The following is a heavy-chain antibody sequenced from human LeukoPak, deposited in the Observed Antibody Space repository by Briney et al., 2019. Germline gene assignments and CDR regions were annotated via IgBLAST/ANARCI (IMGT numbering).Heavy chain of an antibody. CDR2: ISSNGDNT. Sequence: GGSLRLSCPASGFTFSTYNMHWVRQAPGKGLECVAGISSNGDNTDYADSLKGRFIISRDNSKNTLYLQMNSLRIDDTAVYYCVKGAYFGVVIIPLPPGCWGQGTLLTVSS. CDR3: VKGAYFGVVIIPLPPGC. D-gene: IGHD3-3*01. V-gene: IGHV3-64D*09. J-gene: IGHJ4*02. CDR1: GFTFSTYN.